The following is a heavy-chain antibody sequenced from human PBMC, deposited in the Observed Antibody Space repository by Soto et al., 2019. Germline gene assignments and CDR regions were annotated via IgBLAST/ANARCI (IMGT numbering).Heavy chain of an antibody. Sequence: QVHLEQSGAVVKKPGASVKVACKASGYSFTTYSMHWVRQAPGQRPEWIGWLNAGNGDTKYSQALEGRVTITVDTSATTVYRELSSLTSEVTAVYYCAKGGYGSTTSCVSWFDPWGQGTKVTVSP. CDR2: LNAGNGDT. V-gene: IGHV1-3*01. CDR1: GYSFTTYS. CDR3: AKGGYGSTTSCVSWFDP. D-gene: IGHD2-2*01. J-gene: IGHJ5*02.